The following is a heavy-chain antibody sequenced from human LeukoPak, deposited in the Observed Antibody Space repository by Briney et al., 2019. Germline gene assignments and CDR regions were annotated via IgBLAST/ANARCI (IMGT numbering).Heavy chain of an antibody. CDR3: ARGFFGSGSYYDY. Sequence: ASVKVSCKASGYTLTGYYMHWVRQAPGQGLEWVGWINPNSGGTNYAQKFQGRVTMTRDTSISTAYMELSRLRSDDTAVYYCARGFFGSGSYYDYWGQGTLVTVSS. V-gene: IGHV1-2*02. J-gene: IGHJ4*02. CDR1: GYTLTGYY. D-gene: IGHD3-10*01. CDR2: INPNSGGT.